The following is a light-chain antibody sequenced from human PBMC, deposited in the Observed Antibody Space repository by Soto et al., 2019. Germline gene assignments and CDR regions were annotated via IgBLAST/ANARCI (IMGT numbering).Light chain of an antibody. CDR2: GAS. Sequence: EIVLTQSPATLSLSPGERATLSCRASQSVSSYLAWYQQKPGQAPRLLIYGASNRATGIPARFSGSGSGTDFTLTISSLEPEDFAVYYCQQRSNWPPYTFGQGTNLEIK. V-gene: IGKV3-11*01. CDR3: QQRSNWPPYT. CDR1: QSVSSY. J-gene: IGKJ2*01.